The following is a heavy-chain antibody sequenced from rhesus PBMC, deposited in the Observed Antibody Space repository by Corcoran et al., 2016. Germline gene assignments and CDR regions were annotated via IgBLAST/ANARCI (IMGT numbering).Heavy chain of an antibody. CDR2: FYGSGGRT. J-gene: IGHJ5-2*02. Sequence: QVLLQESGPGLVKPSETLSLSCAVSGGSINDNSYWNWIRQPPGKGLEWSGNFYGSGGRTYYNPSLQSRVTISKDTSKSQFSLKLNSVTAADTAVYYCVRKSIIAAGALDVWGRGVLVIVSS. CDR3: VRKSIIAAGALDV. CDR1: GGSINDNSY. V-gene: IGHV4S9*01. D-gene: IGHD6-31*01.